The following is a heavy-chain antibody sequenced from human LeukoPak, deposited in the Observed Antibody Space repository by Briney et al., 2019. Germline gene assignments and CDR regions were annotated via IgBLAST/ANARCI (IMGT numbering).Heavy chain of an antibody. CDR3: AKDPGYGGNTFDY. J-gene: IGHJ4*02. CDR2: IGGSGDST. Sequence: PGGSLRLSCAASGFTFSGYWMHWVRQVPGKGLEWVSAIGGSGDSTYYADSVKGRFTISRDNSKNTLFLQMSSLRAEDTAVYYCAKDPGYGGNTFDYWGQGTLVTVSS. CDR1: GFTFSGYW. V-gene: IGHV3-23*01. D-gene: IGHD4-23*01.